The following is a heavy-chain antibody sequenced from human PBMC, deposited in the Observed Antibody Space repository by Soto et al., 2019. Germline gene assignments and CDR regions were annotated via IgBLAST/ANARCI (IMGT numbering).Heavy chain of an antibody. D-gene: IGHD1-1*01. CDR3: AKEKPTTTCFDS. J-gene: IGHJ4*02. Sequence: GGSLRLSCVASAFSFSTYPMTWVRQAPGKGLEWVSLISGSGTNTYYAESVKGRFTISRDNSQNTLYLQMNTLRAEDTAVYYCAKEKPTTTCFDSWGQGTLVTVSS. V-gene: IGHV3-23*01. CDR2: ISGSGTNT. CDR1: AFSFSTYP.